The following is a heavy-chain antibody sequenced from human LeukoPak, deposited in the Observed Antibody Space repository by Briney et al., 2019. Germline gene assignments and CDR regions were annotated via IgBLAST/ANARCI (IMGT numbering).Heavy chain of an antibody. Sequence: GASVKVFCKASGYTFTSYGISWVRQAPGQGLEWMGWINPNSGGTNYAQKFQDRVTITRDTSISTAYMELSRLRSDDTAVYYCARDLGYCSSTSCYSYWFDPWGQETLVTVSS. CDR3: ARDLGYCSSTSCYSYWFDP. CDR1: GYTFTSYG. D-gene: IGHD2-2*02. J-gene: IGHJ5*02. V-gene: IGHV1-2*02. CDR2: INPNSGGT.